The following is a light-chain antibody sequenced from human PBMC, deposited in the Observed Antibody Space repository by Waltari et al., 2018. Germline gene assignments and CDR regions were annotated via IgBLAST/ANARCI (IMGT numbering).Light chain of an antibody. J-gene: IGLJ3*02. CDR2: DVS. CDR1: SSDVGGYNY. V-gene: IGLV2-14*03. CDR3: SSYISSSTLEV. Sequence: QSALTQPASVSGSPGQSITISCTGTSSDVGGYNYVSWYQQHPGKAPNLMIFDVSNRPSGVSNRFSGSKSGNTASLTISGLQAEDEADYYCSSYISSSTLEVFGGGTRLTVL.